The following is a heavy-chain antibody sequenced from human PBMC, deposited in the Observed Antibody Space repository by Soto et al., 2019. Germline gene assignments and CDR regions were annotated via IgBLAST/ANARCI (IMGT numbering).Heavy chain of an antibody. Sequence: GSLGLSCTASGFTFSSYGMHGVRQAPGKGLEWVAVIWYDGSNKYYADSVKGRFTISRDNSKNTLYLQMNSLRAEDTDVYYCARDLGQLVPGGMDVWGQGTTVTVSS. D-gene: IGHD6-6*01. CDR2: IWYDGSNK. V-gene: IGHV3-33*01. J-gene: IGHJ6*02. CDR3: ARDLGQLVPGGMDV. CDR1: GFTFSSYG.